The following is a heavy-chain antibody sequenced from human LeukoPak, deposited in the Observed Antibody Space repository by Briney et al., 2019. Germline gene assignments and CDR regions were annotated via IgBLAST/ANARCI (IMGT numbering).Heavy chain of an antibody. CDR2: IYSGGST. Sequence: GGSLRLSCAASGFTVSSNYMSWVRQAPGKGLEWVSVIYSGGSTYYADSVKGRFTISRDNAKNSLYLQMNSLRAEDTAVYYCARVRYSSSSHWFDPWGQGTLVTVSS. J-gene: IGHJ5*02. D-gene: IGHD6-6*01. V-gene: IGHV3-53*01. CDR1: GFTVSSNY. CDR3: ARVRYSSSSHWFDP.